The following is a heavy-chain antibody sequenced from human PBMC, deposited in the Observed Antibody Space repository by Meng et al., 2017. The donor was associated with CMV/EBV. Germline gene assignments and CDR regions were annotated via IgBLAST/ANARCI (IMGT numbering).Heavy chain of an antibody. Sequence: ESLKISCTASGFTFGDYAMSWVRQAPGKGLEWIGEINHSGSTNYNPSLKSRVTISVDTSKNQFSLKLSSVTAADTAVYYCARGMSDFWSGYLDYWGQGTLVTVSS. V-gene: IGHV4-34*01. D-gene: IGHD3-3*01. CDR3: ARGMSDFWSGYLDY. J-gene: IGHJ4*02. CDR2: INHSGST. CDR1: GFTFGDYA.